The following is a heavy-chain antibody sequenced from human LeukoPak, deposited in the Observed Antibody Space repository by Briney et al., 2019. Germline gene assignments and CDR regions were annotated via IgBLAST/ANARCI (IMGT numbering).Heavy chain of an antibody. Sequence: SETLSLTCTVSGGSINSVSYYWVWIRQPPGKGLEWIGSIYNSESIYSKPSLRSRVTISLDTSTNQFSLNLSSATAADTAVYYCARGFLEWSNLDAFDIWGQGTMVTVSS. CDR2: IYNSESI. J-gene: IGHJ3*02. CDR3: ARGFLEWSNLDAFDI. CDR1: GGSINSVSYY. V-gene: IGHV4-39*07. D-gene: IGHD3-3*01.